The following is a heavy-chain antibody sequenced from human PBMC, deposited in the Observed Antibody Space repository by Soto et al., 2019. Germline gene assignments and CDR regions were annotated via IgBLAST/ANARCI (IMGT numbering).Heavy chain of an antibody. Sequence: SETLSLTCTVSGGSISSGGYYWSWIRQHPGKGLEWTGYIYYSGSTYYNPSLKSRVTISVDTSKNQFSLKLSSVTAADTAVYYCARVVTTGYYYYGMDVWGQGTTVTVSS. CDR1: GGSISSGGYY. V-gene: IGHV4-31*03. D-gene: IGHD4-17*01. CDR2: IYYSGST. J-gene: IGHJ6*02. CDR3: ARVVTTGYYYYGMDV.